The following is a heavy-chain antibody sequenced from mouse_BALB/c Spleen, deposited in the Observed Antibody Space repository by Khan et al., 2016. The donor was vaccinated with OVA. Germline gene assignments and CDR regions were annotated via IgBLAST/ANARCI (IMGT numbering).Heavy chain of an antibody. Sequence: EVKLEESGPGLVKPSQSLSLTCTVTGYSITSDYAWNWIRQFPGNKLEWMGYISYSGRTSYNPSLKSRILTTRETSKNQFFLPLNSVTTEDTATYYCARAVTITTVVATDFDYWGQGTTLTVSS. CDR1: GYSITSDYA. CDR2: ISYSGRT. J-gene: IGHJ2*01. V-gene: IGHV3-2*02. CDR3: ARAVTITTVVATDFDY. D-gene: IGHD1-1*01.